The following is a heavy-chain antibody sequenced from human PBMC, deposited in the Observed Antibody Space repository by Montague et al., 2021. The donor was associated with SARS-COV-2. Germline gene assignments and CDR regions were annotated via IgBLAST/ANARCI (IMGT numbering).Heavy chain of an antibody. D-gene: IGHD3-22*01. J-gene: IGHJ6*02. CDR2: NNYSGSN. V-gene: IGHV4-39*07. CDR3: ARDIRIPMLIVIQGYGMDV. Sequence: SETLSLTCTVSGGSISSSSSYWGWIRQPPGMRLEWIGSNNYSGSNYYNPYLKSRITISVDTSKNQFSLRLTSVTAADTAVYYCARDIRIPMLIVIQGYGMDVWGQGTTVTVSS. CDR1: GGSISSSSSY.